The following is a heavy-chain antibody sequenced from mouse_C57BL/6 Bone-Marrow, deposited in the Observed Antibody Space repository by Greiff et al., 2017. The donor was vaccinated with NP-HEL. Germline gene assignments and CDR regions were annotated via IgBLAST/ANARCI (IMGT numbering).Heavy chain of an antibody. V-gene: IGHV14-4*01. CDR2: IDPENGDT. CDR1: GFNIKDDY. Sequence: VQLQQSGAELVRPGATVKLSCTASGFNIKDDYMHWVKQRPEQGLEWIGWIDPENGDTEDASKFQGKATITADTSSNTAYLQLSSLTSEDTAVYYCTLSTYYFDYWGQGTTLTVSS. J-gene: IGHJ2*01. CDR3: TLSTYYFDY.